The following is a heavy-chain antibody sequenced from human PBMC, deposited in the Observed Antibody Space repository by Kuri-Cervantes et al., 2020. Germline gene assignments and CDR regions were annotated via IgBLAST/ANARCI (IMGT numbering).Heavy chain of an antibody. J-gene: IGHJ4*02. D-gene: IGHD6-13*01. Sequence: GESLKISCVASGFTFSSYEMHWVRQAPGKGLEWVAVISYDGSNKHYADSVKGRFTISRDNFKSTVNLQMNSLRAEDTAVYYCAKSRQARLFDYWGQGTLVTVSS. CDR2: ISYDGSNK. CDR1: GFTFSSYE. CDR3: AKSRQARLFDY. V-gene: IGHV3-30-3*02.